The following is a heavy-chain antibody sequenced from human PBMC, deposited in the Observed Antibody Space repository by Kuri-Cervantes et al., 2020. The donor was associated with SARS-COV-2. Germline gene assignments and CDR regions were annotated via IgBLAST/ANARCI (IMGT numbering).Heavy chain of an antibody. D-gene: IGHD6-6*01. CDR3: ARDGRYSSSYYYYMDV. CDR1: GGTFSSYA. V-gene: IGHV1-18*01. Sequence: ASVKVSCKASGGTFSSYAISWVRQAPGQGLEWMGWISAYNGSTNYAQKLQGRVTMTTDTSTSTAYMELRSLRSDDTAVYYCARDGRYSSSYYYYMDVWGKGTTVTVSS. J-gene: IGHJ6*03. CDR2: ISAYNGST.